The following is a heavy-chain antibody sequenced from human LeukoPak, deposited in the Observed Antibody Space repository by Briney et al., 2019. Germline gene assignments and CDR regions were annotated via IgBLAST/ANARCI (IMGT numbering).Heavy chain of an antibody. CDR2: ISGSGGST. D-gene: IGHD3-10*01. CDR3: ARARFGELGWFDY. CDR1: GFTFSSYA. J-gene: IGHJ4*02. V-gene: IGHV3-23*01. Sequence: GGSLRLSCAASGFTFSSYAMSWVRQAPGKGLEWVSAISGSGGSTYYADSVKGRFTISRDNSKNTLYLQMNSLRAEDTALYYCARARFGELGWFDYWGQGTLVTVSS.